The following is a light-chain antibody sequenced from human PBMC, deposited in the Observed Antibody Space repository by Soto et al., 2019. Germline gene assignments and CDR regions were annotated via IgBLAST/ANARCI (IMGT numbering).Light chain of an antibody. Sequence: EIELTQSPGTLSLSPGERVTLSCRASQSVSSNYVAGYQHKPAQAPRLLIYGASSRATGVPDRFSGSGSGTDCTLTLSRLETEDCAVYYCQQKETFGQGNKLELK. CDR3: QQKET. V-gene: IGKV3-20*01. CDR1: QSVSSNY. CDR2: GAS. J-gene: IGKJ2*01.